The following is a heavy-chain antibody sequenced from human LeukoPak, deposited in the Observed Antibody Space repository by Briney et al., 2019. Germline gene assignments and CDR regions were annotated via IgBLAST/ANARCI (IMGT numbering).Heavy chain of an antibody. V-gene: IGHV1-46*01. CDR3: ARVGGNGDFDY. CDR1: GYTFTSYY. CDR2: INPSGGST. Sequence: GASVRVSCKASGYTFTSYYMHWVRQAPGQGLEWMGIINPSGGSTSYAQKFQGRVTMTRDTSTSTVYMELSSLRSEDTAVYYCARVGGNGDFDYWGQGTLVTVSS. J-gene: IGHJ4*02. D-gene: IGHD4-23*01.